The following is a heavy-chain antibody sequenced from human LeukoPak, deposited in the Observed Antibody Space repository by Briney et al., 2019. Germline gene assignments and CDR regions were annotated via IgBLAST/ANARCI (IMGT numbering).Heavy chain of an antibody. J-gene: IGHJ5*02. V-gene: IGHV3-30*02. CDR2: IRYDGSNK. Sequence: GGSLRLSCAVSGFTFSSYGMHWVRQAPGKGLQWVAFIRYDGSNKYYADSVKGRFTISRDNSKNTLYLQMNSLRAEDTAVYYCAKAPRRYYDFWSGYPNWFDPWGRGTLVTVSS. D-gene: IGHD3-3*01. CDR1: GFTFSSYG. CDR3: AKAPRRYYDFWSGYPNWFDP.